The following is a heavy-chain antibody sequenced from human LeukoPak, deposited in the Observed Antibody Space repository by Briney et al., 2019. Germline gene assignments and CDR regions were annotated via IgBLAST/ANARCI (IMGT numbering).Heavy chain of an antibody. CDR3: AREENCSGGSCYGWFDP. CDR1: GGSISSYY. J-gene: IGHJ5*02. D-gene: IGHD2-15*01. CDR2: IYYSGST. V-gene: IGHV4-59*01. Sequence: SETLSLTCTVSGGSISSYYWSWIRQPPGKGLEWIGYIYYSGSTNYNPSLKSRVTISVDTSKSQFSLKLRSVTAADTAVYYCAREENCSGGSCYGWFDPWGQGTLVTVSS.